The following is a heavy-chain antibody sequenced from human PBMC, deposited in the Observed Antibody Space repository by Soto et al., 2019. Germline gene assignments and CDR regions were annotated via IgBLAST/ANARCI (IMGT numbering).Heavy chain of an antibody. CDR2: ISYDGSNK. D-gene: IGHD6-13*01. CDR3: INLIAAAGSPLS. J-gene: IGHJ5*02. Sequence: QVQLVESGGGVVQPGRSLRLSCAASGFTFSSYAMHWVRQAPGKGLEWVAVISYDGSNKYYADSVKGRFTISRDNSKNALYLQMNSLRAEDAAVYYCINLIAAAGSPLSWGQGTLVTVSS. CDR1: GFTFSSYA. V-gene: IGHV3-30-3*01.